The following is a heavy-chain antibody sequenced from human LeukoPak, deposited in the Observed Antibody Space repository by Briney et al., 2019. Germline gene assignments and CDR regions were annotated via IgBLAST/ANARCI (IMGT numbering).Heavy chain of an antibody. CDR3: ASGVEDYYGSGSYYHLDY. Sequence: SVKVSCKASGGTFSSYAISWVRQAPGQGLEWMGGIIPIFGTANYAQKFQGRVTITTDESTSTAYMELSSLRSGDTAVYYCASGVEDYYGSGSYYHLDYWGQGTLVTVSS. D-gene: IGHD3-10*01. V-gene: IGHV1-69*05. CDR2: IIPIFGTA. CDR1: GGTFSSYA. J-gene: IGHJ4*02.